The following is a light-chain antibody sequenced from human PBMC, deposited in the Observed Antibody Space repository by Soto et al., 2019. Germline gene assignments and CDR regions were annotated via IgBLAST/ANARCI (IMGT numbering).Light chain of an antibody. V-gene: IGKV3D-7*01. CDR1: QSVSSSY. CDR2: GAS. CDR3: QQSSRTPIT. Sequence: PGERVTLSCRASQSVSSSYLTWYQQKPGQAPRLLIYGASTRATGIPARFSGSGSRTEFTLTITTLQPEDSATYYCQQSSRTPITFGQGTRLEI. J-gene: IGKJ5*01.